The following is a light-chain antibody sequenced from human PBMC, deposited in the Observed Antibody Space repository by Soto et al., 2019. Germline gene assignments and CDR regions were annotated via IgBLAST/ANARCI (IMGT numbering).Light chain of an antibody. Sequence: EIVMTQSPATLSVSPGERATLSCRASQSVSSNLAWYQQKPGQAPRLLIYGASTRATGIPARFSGSGSGTEFTPTISSLQSEDVAAYYCQQYNNWPPLTFGGGTKVEIK. CDR3: QQYNNWPPLT. J-gene: IGKJ4*01. CDR1: QSVSSN. V-gene: IGKV3-15*01. CDR2: GAS.